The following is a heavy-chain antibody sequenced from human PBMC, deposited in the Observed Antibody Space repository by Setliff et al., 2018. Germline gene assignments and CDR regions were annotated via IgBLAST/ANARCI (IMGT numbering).Heavy chain of an antibody. D-gene: IGHD3-10*01. J-gene: IGHJ4*02. Sequence: GGSLRLSCAASGFTFSSHWMHWVRQVPGKGLAWVSQINPDATTTYYADSVKGRFTISRDNAKNSLYLQLNSLRAEDTAVYYCARAKGTTMATQYFDYWGQGTLVTVSS. CDR1: GFTFSSHW. V-gene: IGHV3-74*01. CDR3: ARAKGTTMATQYFDY. CDR2: INPDATTT.